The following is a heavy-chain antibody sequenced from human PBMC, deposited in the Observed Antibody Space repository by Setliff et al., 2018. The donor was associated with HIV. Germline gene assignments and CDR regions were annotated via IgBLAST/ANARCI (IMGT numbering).Heavy chain of an antibody. V-gene: IGHV3-73*01. CDR3: TLLARGSSGYYYGHGGL. D-gene: IGHD3-22*01. J-gene: IGHJ4*02. Sequence: PGGSLRLSCAASGFTFSGSAMHWVRQASGKGLEWVGRIRSKANSYATAYAASVKGRFTISRDDSKNTAYLQMNSLKTEDTAVYYCTLLARGSSGYYYGHGGLGGQGTLVTVSS. CDR2: IRSKANSYAT. CDR1: GFTFSGSA.